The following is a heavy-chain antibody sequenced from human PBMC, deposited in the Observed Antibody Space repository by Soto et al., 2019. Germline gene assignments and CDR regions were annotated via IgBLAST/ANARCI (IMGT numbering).Heavy chain of an antibody. Sequence: ASVKVSCKASGYTFTSYGISWVRQAPGQGLEWMGWISAYNGNTNYAQKPQGRVTMTTDTSTSTAYMELRSLRSDDTAVYYCARGYCSGGSCYYRFDPWGQGTLVTVSS. CDR1: GYTFTSYG. V-gene: IGHV1-18*01. D-gene: IGHD2-15*01. CDR2: ISAYNGNT. J-gene: IGHJ5*02. CDR3: ARGYCSGGSCYYRFDP.